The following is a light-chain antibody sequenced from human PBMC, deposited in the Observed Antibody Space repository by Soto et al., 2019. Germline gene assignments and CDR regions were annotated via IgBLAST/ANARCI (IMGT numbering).Light chain of an antibody. Sequence: IQMTQSPSTLSASVGDRVAITCRASQPINDYLNWYRQAPGKAPTLLIYSASSLRSGVPSRFSGRGYGPEFTLTINSLQSEDFAIYYCQRYNNWPLTFGGGTKV. V-gene: IGKV1-39*01. CDR1: QPINDY. J-gene: IGKJ4*01. CDR2: SAS. CDR3: QRYNNWPLT.